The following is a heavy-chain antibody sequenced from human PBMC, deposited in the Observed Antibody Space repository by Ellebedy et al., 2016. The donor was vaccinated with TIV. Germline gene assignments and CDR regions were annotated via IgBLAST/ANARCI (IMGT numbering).Heavy chain of an antibody. CDR1: GFTFSRYG. CDR3: ARKALTADCSGGECYSYYFDY. D-gene: IGHD2-15*01. V-gene: IGHV3-33*01. J-gene: IGHJ4*02. CDR2: IWYDGSNK. Sequence: PGGSLRLSCAASGFTFSRYGMHRVRQAPGKGLEWVAVIWYDGSNKYYADSVKGRFTISRDNSKNTLYLQMNSLRAEDTAVYYCARKALTADCSGGECYSYYFDYWGQGTLVTVSS.